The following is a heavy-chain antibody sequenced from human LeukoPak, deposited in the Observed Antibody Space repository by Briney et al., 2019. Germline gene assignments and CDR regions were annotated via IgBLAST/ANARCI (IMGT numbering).Heavy chain of an antibody. J-gene: IGHJ4*02. D-gene: IGHD3-22*01. V-gene: IGHV3-11*01. CDR1: GFTFSDYY. Sequence: GGSLRLSCAASGFTFSDYYMSWIRQAPGKGLEWVSYISSSGSTIYYADSVKGRFTISRDNAKNSLYLQMNSLRAEDTAVYYCARDPYYYDSSGKTFDYWGQGTLVTVPS. CDR2: ISSSGSTI. CDR3: ARDPYYYDSSGKTFDY.